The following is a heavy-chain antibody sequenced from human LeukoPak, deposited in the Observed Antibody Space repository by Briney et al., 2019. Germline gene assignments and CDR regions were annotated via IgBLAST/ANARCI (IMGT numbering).Heavy chain of an antibody. CDR2: IRYDGSNK. J-gene: IGHJ5*02. CDR3: AKASGCSSTSCPFGFDP. CDR1: GFTFSSYG. V-gene: IGHV3-30*02. D-gene: IGHD2-2*01. Sequence: PGGSLRLSCAASGFTFSSYGMHWVRQAPGKGLEWVAFIRYDGSNKYYADSVKGRFTISRDNSKNTLYLQMNSLRAEDTAVYYCAKASGCSSTSCPFGFDPWGQGTLVTVSS.